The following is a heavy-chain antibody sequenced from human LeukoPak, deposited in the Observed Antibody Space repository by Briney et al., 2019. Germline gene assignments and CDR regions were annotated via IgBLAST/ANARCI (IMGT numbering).Heavy chain of an antibody. Sequence: SQTLSLTCAISGDSVSSNSATWNWIRRSPSRGLECLGRTYYRSKWYNDYAVSVKSRITINPDTSKNQFSLQLNSVTPEDTAVYYCARGVSVAATRPFDYWGQGTLVTVSS. J-gene: IGHJ4*02. CDR2: TYYRSKWYN. V-gene: IGHV6-1*01. D-gene: IGHD6-19*01. CDR3: ARGVSVAATRPFDY. CDR1: GDSVSSNSAT.